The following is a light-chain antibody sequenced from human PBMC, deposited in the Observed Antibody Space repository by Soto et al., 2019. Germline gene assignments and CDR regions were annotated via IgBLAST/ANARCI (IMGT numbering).Light chain of an antibody. J-gene: IGLJ1*01. Sequence: QSALTQPASVSGSPGQSITISCTGTSSDVGGYNYVSWYQQYPGKAPKLMIFDVSYRPSGVSNRFSGSKSGNTASLTIAGVQAEDEADYYCSSYTSSSSNVFGTGTKLTVL. V-gene: IGLV2-14*01. CDR1: SSDVGGYNY. CDR3: SSYTSSSSNV. CDR2: DVS.